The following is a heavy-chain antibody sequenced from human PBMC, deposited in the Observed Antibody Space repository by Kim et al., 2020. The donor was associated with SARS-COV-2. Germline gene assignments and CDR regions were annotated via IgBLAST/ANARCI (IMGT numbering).Heavy chain of an antibody. V-gene: IGHV4-39*01. Sequence: SETLSLTCTVSGGSISSSSYYWGWLRQPPGKGLEWIGSIYYSGSTYYNPSLQSRVTISVATSKNQFSLKLSSVTAADTAVYYCARHSLRFLEWANWFDPWGQGTPVTVSS. J-gene: IGHJ5*02. D-gene: IGHD3-3*01. CDR1: GGSISSSSYY. CDR3: ARHSLRFLEWANWFDP. CDR2: IYYSGST.